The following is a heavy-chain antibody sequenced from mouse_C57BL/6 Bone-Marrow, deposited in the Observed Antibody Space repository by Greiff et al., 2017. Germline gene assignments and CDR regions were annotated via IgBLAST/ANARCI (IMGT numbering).Heavy chain of an antibody. CDR3: VRYDYAWFAY. J-gene: IGHJ3*01. CDR2: IRSKSNNYAT. D-gene: IGHD2-4*01. Sequence: EVKVVESGGGLVQPKGSLKLSCAASGFSFNTYAMNWVRQAPGKGLEWVARIRSKSNNYATYYADSVKDRFTISRDDSESMLYLQMNNLKTEDSAIYYCVRYDYAWFAYWGQGTLVTVSA. V-gene: IGHV10-1*01. CDR1: GFSFNTYA.